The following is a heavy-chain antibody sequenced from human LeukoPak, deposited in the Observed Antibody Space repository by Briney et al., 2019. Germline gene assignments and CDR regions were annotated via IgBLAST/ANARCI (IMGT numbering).Heavy chain of an antibody. Sequence: PGGSLTLSCAASGFTVSSNYMSWVRQAPGKGLEWVSVIYSGGSTYYADSVKGRFTISRDNSKNTLYLQMNSLRAEDTAVYYCARGTVTLRKGFDYWGQGTLVTVSS. D-gene: IGHD4-17*01. J-gene: IGHJ4*02. CDR1: GFTVSSNY. CDR2: IYSGGST. V-gene: IGHV3-66*01. CDR3: ARGTVTLRKGFDY.